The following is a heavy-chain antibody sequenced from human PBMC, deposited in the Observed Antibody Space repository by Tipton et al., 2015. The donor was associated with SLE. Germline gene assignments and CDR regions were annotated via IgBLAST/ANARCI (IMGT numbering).Heavy chain of an antibody. J-gene: IGHJ4*02. Sequence: GLVKPSDTLSLTCGVSGYSIISTQWWGWIRQPPGKGLEWIGYIYSSGYTYYNPSLKSRVTMSVDTSKNQFSLKLSSVTAADTAVYYGARTMGGGSCSGGSCFEAFDYWGQGTLVTVFS. D-gene: IGHD2-15*01. CDR2: IYSSGYT. CDR1: GYSIISTQW. CDR3: ARTMGGGSCSGGSCFEAFDY. V-gene: IGHV4-28*01.